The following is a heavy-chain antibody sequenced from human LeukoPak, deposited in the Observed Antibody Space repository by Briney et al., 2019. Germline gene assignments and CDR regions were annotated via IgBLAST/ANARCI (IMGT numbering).Heavy chain of an antibody. CDR3: ATDLGIAAAGYSDY. V-gene: IGHV3-7*05. CDR1: GFTVTTNY. D-gene: IGHD6-13*01. CDR2: IKQDGSEK. Sequence: GGSLRLSCAASGFTVTTNYMSWVRQAPGKGLEWVANIKQDGSEKYYVDSVKGRFTISRDNAKNSLYLQMNSLRAEDTAVYYCATDLGIAAAGYSDYWGQGTLVTVSS. J-gene: IGHJ4*02.